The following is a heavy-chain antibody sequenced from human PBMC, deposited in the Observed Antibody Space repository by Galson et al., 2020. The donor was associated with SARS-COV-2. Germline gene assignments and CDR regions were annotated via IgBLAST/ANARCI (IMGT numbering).Heavy chain of an antibody. CDR1: GFTFSSYS. CDR3: ARDKGIMFISEYFDY. Sequence: NSGGSLRLSCAASGFTFSSYSMNWFRQAPGKGLECVSSITGSSRYMYYADPVKGRFTISRDNAKNSLYLQIDSLRADDTAVYYCARDKGIMFISEYFDYWGQGTLVAVSS. J-gene: IGHJ4*02. CDR2: ITGSSRYM. V-gene: IGHV3-21*01. D-gene: IGHD2-21*01.